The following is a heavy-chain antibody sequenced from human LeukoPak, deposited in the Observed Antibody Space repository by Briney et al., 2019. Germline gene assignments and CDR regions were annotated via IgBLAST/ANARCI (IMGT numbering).Heavy chain of an antibody. V-gene: IGHV3-69-1*02. CDR1: GFTFSDYY. D-gene: IGHD3-16*02. CDR3: ARGSFLITFGGFIG. Sequence: GGSLRLSCATSGFTFSDYYMSWIRQAPGKGLEWVSYISSGSPIYYSDSVKGRFTISSDNAKTLLFLKMNSLRDEDTAVYYYARGSFLITFGGFIGWGQGTLVTVSS. J-gene: IGHJ4*02. CDR2: ISSGSPI.